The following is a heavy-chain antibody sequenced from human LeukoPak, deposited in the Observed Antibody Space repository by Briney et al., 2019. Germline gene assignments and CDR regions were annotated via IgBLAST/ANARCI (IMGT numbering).Heavy chain of an antibody. J-gene: IGHJ4*02. V-gene: IGHV3-30*04. Sequence: QAGGSLRLSCAASGFTFRSYAMHWVRQAPGKGLEWVAVISYDGSNKYYADSVKGRFTISRDNSKNTLYLQMNSLRAEDTAVYYCAGDTPPGGDYYFDYWGQGTLVIVSS. CDR3: AGDTPPGGDYYFDY. D-gene: IGHD3-16*01. CDR1: GFTFRSYA. CDR2: ISYDGSNK.